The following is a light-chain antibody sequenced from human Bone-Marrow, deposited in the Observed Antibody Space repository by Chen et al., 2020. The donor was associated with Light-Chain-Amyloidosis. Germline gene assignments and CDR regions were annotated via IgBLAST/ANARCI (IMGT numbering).Light chain of an antibody. CDR3: QAYDSSLSASNWV. J-gene: IGLJ3*02. V-gene: IGLV1-40*01. Sequence: QSVLTQPPSVSGAPGQRVTISCTGSSSNIGAGYDVHWYQQLPGTASKLLIYGNSNRPSGVPDRFSGSKSGTSASLAITGLQAEDEADYYCQAYDSSLSASNWVFGGGTKLTVL. CDR1: SSNIGAGYD. CDR2: GNS.